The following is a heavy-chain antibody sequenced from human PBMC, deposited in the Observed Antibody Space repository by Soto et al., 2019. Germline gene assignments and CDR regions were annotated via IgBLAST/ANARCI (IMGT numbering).Heavy chain of an antibody. CDR3: ATDRSLNPDALDI. V-gene: IGHV1-24*01. Sequence: GASVKVSCKVSGYTLTESSMHWVRQAPGKGLEWMGGFDPEDGETIYAQKFQGRVAMTGDTSTDTAYMELSSLRSEDTAVYYCATDRSLNPDALDIWGQGTMVTVSS. J-gene: IGHJ3*02. CDR2: FDPEDGET. CDR1: GYTLTESS.